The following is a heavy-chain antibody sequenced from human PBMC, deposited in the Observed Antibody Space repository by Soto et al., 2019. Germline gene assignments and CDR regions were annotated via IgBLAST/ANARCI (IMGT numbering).Heavy chain of an antibody. CDR3: ARDRGGGVTS. CDR1: GDSVISIDYY. Sequence: QVQLQESGPGLVKPSQTLSLICTVSGDSVISIDYYWSWLRQLPGKGLEWIGYIHYSGSTFDNPSLKSRVTISIDTSKNQFSLKLSSVTAADTAVYYCARDRGGGVTSWGQGTPVTVSS. J-gene: IGHJ5*02. D-gene: IGHD3-3*01. CDR2: IHYSGST. V-gene: IGHV4-31*03.